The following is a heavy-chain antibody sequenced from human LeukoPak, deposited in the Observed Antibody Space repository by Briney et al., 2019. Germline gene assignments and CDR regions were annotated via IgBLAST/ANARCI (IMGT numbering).Heavy chain of an antibody. V-gene: IGHV4-39*01. CDR3: AHFRGGAFDF. Sequence: PSETLSLTCTVSGGSISSSSFYWGWIHQPPGKGLEWIGSIYYSGSTYYNPSLKSRVTISVDTSKNEFSLRLSSVTAADTAVYYCAHFRGGAFDFWGRGTMVTVSS. D-gene: IGHD3-16*01. J-gene: IGHJ3*01. CDR2: IYYSGST. CDR1: GGSISSSSFY.